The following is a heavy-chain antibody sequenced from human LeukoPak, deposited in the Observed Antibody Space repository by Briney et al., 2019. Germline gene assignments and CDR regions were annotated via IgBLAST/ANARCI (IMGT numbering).Heavy chain of an antibody. V-gene: IGHV4-59*12. D-gene: IGHD3-22*01. CDR2: IYYSGST. J-gene: IGHJ3*02. CDR1: GGSISSYY. CDR3: ARTSYYYDSSGYYHAFDI. Sequence: PSETLSPTCTVSGGSISSYYWSWIRQPPGKGLEWIGYIYYSGSTNYNPSLKSRVTISVDTSKNQFSLKLSSVTAADTAVYYCARTSYYYDSSGYYHAFDIWGQGTMVTVSS.